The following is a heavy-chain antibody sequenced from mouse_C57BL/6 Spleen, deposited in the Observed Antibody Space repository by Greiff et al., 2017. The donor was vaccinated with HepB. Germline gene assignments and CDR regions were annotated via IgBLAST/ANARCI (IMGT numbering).Heavy chain of an antibody. V-gene: IGHV1-80*01. CDR3: ARMEPNAMDY. J-gene: IGHJ4*01. Sequence: VKLQESGAELVKPGASVKISCKASGYAFSSYWMNWVKQRPGKGLEWIGQIYPGDGDTNYNGKFKGKATLTADKSSSTAYMQLSSLTSEDSAVYFCARMEPNAMDYWGQGTSVTVSS. CDR2: IYPGDGDT. CDR1: GYAFSSYW.